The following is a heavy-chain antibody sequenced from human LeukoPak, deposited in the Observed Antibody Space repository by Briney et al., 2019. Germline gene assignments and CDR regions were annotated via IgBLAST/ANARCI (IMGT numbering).Heavy chain of an antibody. J-gene: IGHJ1*01. CDR1: GFTFRCYD. CDR3: ARVRSAYCGGDSYSEYFQH. Sequence: GRTLSFSSSASGFTFRCYDIHWVRQAPGKGLEWVAVISSDGRNKYYADSVKGRFTISRHNSKNTLYLQMNSLRAEDTAVYYCARVRSAYCGGDSYSEYFQHGRQGTVVTVSS. V-gene: IGHV3-30*03. CDR2: ISSDGRNK. D-gene: IGHD2-21*02.